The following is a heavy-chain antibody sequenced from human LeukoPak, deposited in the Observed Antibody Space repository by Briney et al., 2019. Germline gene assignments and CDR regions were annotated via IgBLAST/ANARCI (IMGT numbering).Heavy chain of an antibody. J-gene: IGHJ4*02. CDR1: RFTFSSXX. CDR3: ASPPFYFDY. V-gene: IGHV3-23*01. Sequence: ASRFTFSSXXXXXVRQAPGKGVEWVSAISGSGGSTYYADSVKGRFTISRDNSKNTLYLQMNSLRAEDTAVYYCASPPFYFDYWGQGTLVTVSS. CDR2: ISGSGGST.